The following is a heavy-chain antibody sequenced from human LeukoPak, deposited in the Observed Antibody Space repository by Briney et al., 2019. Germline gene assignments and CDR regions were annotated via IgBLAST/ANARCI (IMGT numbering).Heavy chain of an antibody. CDR1: GGTFSSYA. J-gene: IGHJ4*02. CDR2: IIPIFGTA. V-gene: IGHV1-69*05. Sequence: SVKVSCKASGGTFSSYAISWVRQAPGQGLEWMGGIIPIFGTANYAQKFQGRVTVTTDESTSTAYMELSSPRSEDTAVYYCAMAAVSGYPFDYWGQGTLVTVSS. CDR3: AMAAVSGYPFDY. D-gene: IGHD3-3*01.